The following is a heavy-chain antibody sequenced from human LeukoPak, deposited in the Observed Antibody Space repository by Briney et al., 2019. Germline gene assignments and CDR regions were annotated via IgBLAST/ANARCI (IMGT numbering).Heavy chain of an antibody. V-gene: IGHV4-34*01. CDR3: ARSYDWLNAFDI. CDR1: GGSFSGYY. Sequence: SETVSLTCAVYGGSFSGYYWRWIRQPPGKGLEWIGEINHSGSTNYNPSLKSRVTISVDTSKNQFSLKLSSVTAADTAVYYCARSYDWLNAFDIWGQGTMVTVSS. J-gene: IGHJ3*02. D-gene: IGHD3-16*01. CDR2: INHSGST.